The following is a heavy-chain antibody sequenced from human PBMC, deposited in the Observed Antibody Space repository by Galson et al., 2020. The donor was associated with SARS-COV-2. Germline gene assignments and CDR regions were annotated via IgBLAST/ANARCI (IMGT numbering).Heavy chain of an antibody. CDR3: ARDMEQKPITPSDF. CDR2: ISFDGSNK. V-gene: IGHV3-30*04. J-gene: IGHJ4*02. CDR1: GFSFRNYA. Sequence: GESLKISCAASGFSFRNYAMHWVRQAPGKGLEWVTIISFDGSNKHYAASVRGRFTISRDNSKNTVYLQMNSLRIEDTAIYYCARDMEQKPITPSDFWGQGTLVTVSS. D-gene: IGHD1-1*01.